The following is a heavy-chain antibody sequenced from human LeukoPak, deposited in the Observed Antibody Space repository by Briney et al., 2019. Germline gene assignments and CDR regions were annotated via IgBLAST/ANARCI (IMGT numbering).Heavy chain of an antibody. CDR1: GGTFSSYT. J-gene: IGHJ4*02. CDR2: IIPILGIA. Sequence: SVKVSCKASGGTFSSYTISWVRQAPGQGLEWMGRIIPILGIANYAQKFQGRVTITADKSTSTAYMELSSLRSEDTAVYYCARGLGISGVGYWGQGTLVTVSS. V-gene: IGHV1-69*02. D-gene: IGHD3-3*01. CDR3: ARGLGISGVGY.